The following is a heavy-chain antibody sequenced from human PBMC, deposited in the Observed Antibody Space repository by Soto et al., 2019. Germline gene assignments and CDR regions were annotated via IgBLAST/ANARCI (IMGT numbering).Heavy chain of an antibody. CDR3: AREVAGLSNWFDP. CDR2: VSAYNGNT. CDR1: GYTFTSYG. J-gene: IGHJ5*02. Sequence: ASVKVSCKASGYTFTSYGISWVRQAPGQGLEWMGWVSAYNGNTNYAQKLQGRVTMTTDTSTSTAYMGLRSLRSDDTAVYYCAREVAGLSNWFDPWGQGTLVTVSS. D-gene: IGHD6-19*01. V-gene: IGHV1-18*01.